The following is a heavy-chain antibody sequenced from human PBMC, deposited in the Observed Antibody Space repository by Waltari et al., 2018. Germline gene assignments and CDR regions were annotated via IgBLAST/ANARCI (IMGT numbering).Heavy chain of an antibody. D-gene: IGHD2-15*01. V-gene: IGHV4-4*07. Sequence: QVQLQESGPGLVKPSETLSLTCTVSGGSIIAYYWRWIRQPAGKGLEWIRRMYTSGSSTYNPSLRSRVTMSVDTSKNQFSLKLSSVTAADTAVYYCATRDSDGFDYWGQGILVTVSS. CDR1: GGSIIAYY. J-gene: IGHJ4*02. CDR3: ATRDSDGFDY. CDR2: MYTSGSS.